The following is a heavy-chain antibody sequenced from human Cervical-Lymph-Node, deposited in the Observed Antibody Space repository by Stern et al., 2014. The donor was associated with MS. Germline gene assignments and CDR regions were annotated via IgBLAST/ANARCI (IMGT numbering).Heavy chain of an antibody. Sequence: EVHLVESGGGLVQPGGSLRLSCAASGFTFSSYSMNWVRQAPGKGLEWVSYISSSSSTIYYADSVKGRFTISRDNAKNSLYLQMNSLRDEDTAVYYCARDHIAAAGWYNWFDPWGQGTLVTVSS. CDR2: ISSSSSTI. CDR3: ARDHIAAAGWYNWFDP. J-gene: IGHJ5*02. CDR1: GFTFSSYS. D-gene: IGHD6-13*01. V-gene: IGHV3-48*02.